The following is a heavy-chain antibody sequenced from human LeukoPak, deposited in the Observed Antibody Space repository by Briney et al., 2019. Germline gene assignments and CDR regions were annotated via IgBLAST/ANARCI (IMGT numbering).Heavy chain of an antibody. V-gene: IGHV4-34*01. CDR2: INHSGST. CDR3: ARLNAVAGDY. CDR1: GGSFSGYY. D-gene: IGHD6-19*01. Sequence: TSETLSLTCAVYGGSFSGYYWSWIRQPPGKGLEWIGEINHSGSTNYNPSLKSRVTISVDTSKNQFSLKLSSVTAADTAVYYCARLNAVAGDYWGQGTLVTASS. J-gene: IGHJ4*02.